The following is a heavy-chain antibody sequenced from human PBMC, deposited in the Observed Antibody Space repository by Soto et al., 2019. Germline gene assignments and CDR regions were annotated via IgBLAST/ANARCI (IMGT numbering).Heavy chain of an antibody. Sequence: SETLSLTCTVSGGSISSYYWSWIRQPPGKGLEWIGYIYYSGSTNYNPSLKSRVTISVDTSKNQFSLKLTSVTAADTAVYYCARRSVTTARGGWFDPWGQGTLVTVSS. J-gene: IGHJ5*02. CDR1: GGSISSYY. D-gene: IGHD4-17*01. CDR2: IYYSGST. CDR3: ARRSVTTARGGWFDP. V-gene: IGHV4-59*08.